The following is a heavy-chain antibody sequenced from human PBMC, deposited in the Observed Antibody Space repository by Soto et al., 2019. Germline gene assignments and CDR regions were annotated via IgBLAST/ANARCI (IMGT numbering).Heavy chain of an antibody. J-gene: IGHJ4*02. CDR2: ISWNSGSI. CDR1: GFTFDDYA. Sequence: SLRLSCAASGFTFDDYAMHWVRQAPGKGLEWVSGISWNSGSIGYADSVKGRFTISRDNAKNSLYLQMNSLRAEDTALYYCSKALEALVVPAAIDYWGQGTLVTVSS. CDR3: SKALEALVVPAAIDY. D-gene: IGHD2-2*01. V-gene: IGHV3-9*01.